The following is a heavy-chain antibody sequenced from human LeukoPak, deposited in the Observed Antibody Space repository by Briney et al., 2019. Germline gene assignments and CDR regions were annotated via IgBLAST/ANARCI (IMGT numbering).Heavy chain of an antibody. CDR3: AIPGSYYGPYYYYYGMDV. V-gene: IGHV1-69*13. J-gene: IGHJ6*02. D-gene: IGHD1-26*01. Sequence: ASVKVSCKASGGTFSSYAISWVRQAPGQGLEWMGGIIPIFGTASYAQKFQGRVTITADESTSTAYMELSSLRSEDTAVYYCAIPGSYYGPYYYYYGMDVWGQGTTVTVSS. CDR2: IIPIFGTA. CDR1: GGTFSSYA.